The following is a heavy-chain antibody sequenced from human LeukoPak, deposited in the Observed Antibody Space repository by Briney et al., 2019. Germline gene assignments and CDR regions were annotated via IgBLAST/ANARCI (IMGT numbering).Heavy chain of an antibody. V-gene: IGHV1-18*04. D-gene: IGHD5-12*01. CDR2: ISAYNGNT. CDR3: ARGWLYFDY. J-gene: IGHJ4*02. Sequence: ASVKVSCKVSGYTFTGYYLHWVRQAPGQGLEWMGWISAYNGNTNYAQKLQGRVTMTTDTSTSTAYMELRSLRSDDTAVYYCARGWLYFDYWGQGTLVTVSS. CDR1: GYTFTGYY.